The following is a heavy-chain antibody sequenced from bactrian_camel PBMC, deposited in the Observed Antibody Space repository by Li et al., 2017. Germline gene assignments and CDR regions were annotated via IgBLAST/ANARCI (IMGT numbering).Heavy chain of an antibody. CDR2: VGRDGVT. Sequence: HVQLVESGGGLVQPGGSLRLSCASSKVTRSTHWMYWVRQVNKKREGLASVGRDGVTTYANTVKGRFTISKDNAKNTLYLQMNSLKPEDTAVYYCAADPSRELWVGYPPYKYWGQGTQVTVS. CDR3: AADPSRELWVGYPPYKY. CDR1: KVTRSTHW. V-gene: IGHV3S26*01. D-gene: IGHD5*01. J-gene: IGHJ4*01.